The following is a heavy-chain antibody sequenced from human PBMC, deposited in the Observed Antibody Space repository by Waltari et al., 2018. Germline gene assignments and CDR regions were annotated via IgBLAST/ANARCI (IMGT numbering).Heavy chain of an antibody. CDR1: GYTFTSYD. Sequence: QVQLVQSGAEVKKPGASVKVSCKASGYTFTSYDINWVRQAPGQGLEWMGWMKPNSGNTGYAQKFQGRVTMTRNTSISTAYMELSSLRSEDTAVYYCARRLGYCSGGSCYGDFDLWGRGTLVTVSS. J-gene: IGHJ2*01. CDR2: MKPNSGNT. CDR3: ARRLGYCSGGSCYGDFDL. D-gene: IGHD2-15*01. V-gene: IGHV1-8*01.